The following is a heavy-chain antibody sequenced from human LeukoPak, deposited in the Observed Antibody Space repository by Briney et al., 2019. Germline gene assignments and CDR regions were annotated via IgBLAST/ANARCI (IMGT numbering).Heavy chain of an antibody. V-gene: IGHV2-5*01. CDR2: IYWNDDK. CDR1: GFSLRTRGVG. CDR3: AHSFARIAVAGTVFDY. J-gene: IGHJ4*02. Sequence: SGPTLVKPTQTLTLTCTFSGFSLRTRGVGVGWNRQPPGKALEWLALIYWNDDKRYSPSLKSRLTITKDTSKNQVVLTMTNMDPVDTATYYCAHSFARIAVAGTVFDYWGQGTLVTVSS. D-gene: IGHD6-19*01.